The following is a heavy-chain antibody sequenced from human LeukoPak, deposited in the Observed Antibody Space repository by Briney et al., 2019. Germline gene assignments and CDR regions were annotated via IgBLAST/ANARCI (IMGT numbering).Heavy chain of an antibody. CDR1: GFTFSAHW. V-gene: IGHV3-7*04. CDR3: ARGAPDY. J-gene: IGHJ4*02. Sequence: GGSLRLSCAASGFTFSAHWMTWVRQAPGKGLEWVANIKQDGSEKYYVDSVKGRFTISRDNAKNSLYLQMNSLRVEDTAVYYCARGAPDYWDQGTLVSVSS. CDR2: IKQDGSEK.